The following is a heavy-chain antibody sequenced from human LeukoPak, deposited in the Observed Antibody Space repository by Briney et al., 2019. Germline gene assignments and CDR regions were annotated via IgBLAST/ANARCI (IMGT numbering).Heavy chain of an antibody. Sequence: PGGSLRLSCAASGFTFSSYAMSWVRQAPGKGLEWVSAISGSGGSTYYADSVKGRFTISRDNSKNTLYLQMNSLRAEDTAVYYCAKVPKLLWFGELIYYFDYWGQGTLVTVSS. CDR3: AKVPKLLWFGELIYYFDY. CDR2: ISGSGGST. D-gene: IGHD3-10*01. CDR1: GFTFSSYA. V-gene: IGHV3-23*01. J-gene: IGHJ4*02.